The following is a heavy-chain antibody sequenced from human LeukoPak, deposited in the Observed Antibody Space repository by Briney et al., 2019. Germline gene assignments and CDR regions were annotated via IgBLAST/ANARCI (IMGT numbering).Heavy chain of an antibody. D-gene: IGHD4-23*01. CDR2: IRNDGNSK. V-gene: IGHV3-30*02. CDR1: GFTFSSNG. Sequence: GGSLRLSCAASGFTFSSNGMHWVRQAPGKGLEWVAYIRNDGNSKYYADSVKGRFTISRDNSKNTLYLQMNSLRTEDTAVYYCAKDLRWAIDYWGQGTLATVSS. CDR3: AKDLRWAIDY. J-gene: IGHJ4*02.